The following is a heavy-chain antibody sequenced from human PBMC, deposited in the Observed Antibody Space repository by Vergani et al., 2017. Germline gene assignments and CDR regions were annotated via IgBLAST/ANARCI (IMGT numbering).Heavy chain of an antibody. J-gene: IGHJ4*03. CDR2: IYYSGST. D-gene: IGHD6-19*01. CDR3: ARHVGWYGNSYYFDY. Sequence: QVQLQESGPGLVKPSETLSLTCTVSGGSISSHYWSWIRQPPGKGLEWIGYIYYSGSTNYNPSLKSRVTISVDTSKNQFSLKLSSVTAADTAVYYCARHVGWYGNSYYFDYWGQGTMVTVSS. CDR1: GGSISSHY. V-gene: IGHV4-59*08.